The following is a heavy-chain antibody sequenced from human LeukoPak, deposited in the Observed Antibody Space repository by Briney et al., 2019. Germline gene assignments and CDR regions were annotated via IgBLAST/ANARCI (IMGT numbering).Heavy chain of an antibody. CDR2: IRYDGSNK. J-gene: IGHJ4*02. CDR3: AKPVGYSYDEYYFDY. D-gene: IGHD5-18*01. CDR1: GFAFSSYG. V-gene: IGHV3-30*02. Sequence: GGSRSLSGVAAGFAFSSYGMHWVRQPPGKGRGGVEFIRYDGSNKYYADCVKGRFTISRDNSKNTLYLQMNSLRAEDTAVYYCAKPVGYSYDEYYFDYWGQGTLVTVSS.